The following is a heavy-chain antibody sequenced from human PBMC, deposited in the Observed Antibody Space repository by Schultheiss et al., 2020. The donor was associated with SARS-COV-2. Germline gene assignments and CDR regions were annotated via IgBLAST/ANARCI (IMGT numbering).Heavy chain of an antibody. J-gene: IGHJ4*02. V-gene: IGHV3-23*01. CDR2: ISGSGGST. CDR1: GFTFSSYE. CDR3: AREASEPPRLNVRFDY. D-gene: IGHD1-1*01. Sequence: GGSLRLSCAASGFTFSSYEMNWVRQAPGKGLEWVSAISGSGGSTYYADSVKGRFTISRDNSKNTLYLQMNSLRAEDTAVYYCAREASEPPRLNVRFDYWGQGTLVTVSS.